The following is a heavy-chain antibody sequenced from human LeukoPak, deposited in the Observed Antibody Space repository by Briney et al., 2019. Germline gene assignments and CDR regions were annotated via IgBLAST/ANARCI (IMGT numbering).Heavy chain of an antibody. CDR1: GFTFSSYG. V-gene: IGHV3-30*03. CDR2: ISYDGSTE. J-gene: IGHJ4*02. Sequence: GGSLRLSCAASGFTFSSYGMHWVRQAPGKGLEWVPLISYDGSTEYYGDSVRGRFTISRDNAKNTLSLQMNSLRAEDTAVYYCAREYSSGWTSDYWGQGTLVTVSS. CDR3: AREYSSGWTSDY. D-gene: IGHD6-19*01.